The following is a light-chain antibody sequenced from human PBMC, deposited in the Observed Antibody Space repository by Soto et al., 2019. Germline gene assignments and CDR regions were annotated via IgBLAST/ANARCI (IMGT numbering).Light chain of an antibody. CDR1: ASDVGGYTL. CDR2: EST. J-gene: IGLJ1*01. CDR3: CSYASSSSYV. V-gene: IGLV2-23*01. Sequence: QSVLTQPASVSGSPVQSITIPCTATASDVGGYTLVFWYQRPTANAPKLLIHESTPRPSGVSRCFFGSKSGNTASLTISGLQAEDEADYYCCSYASSSSYVFGTGTKVP.